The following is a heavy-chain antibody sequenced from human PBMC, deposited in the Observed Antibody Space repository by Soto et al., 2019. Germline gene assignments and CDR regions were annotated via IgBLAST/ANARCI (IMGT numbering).Heavy chain of an antibody. CDR3: ARSRARYSHDY. V-gene: IGHV4-31*03. CDR1: GGSISSSGYY. Sequence: QVQLQESGPGLVKPSQTLSLTCTVSGGSISSSGYYWSWIRQHPGKGLEWIGYIYYSGSTYYNPSLTRRVTIAVDTSKNQFSLKLSSVTAADTAVYYWARSRARYSHDYWGQGTLVTVSS. CDR2: IYYSGST. J-gene: IGHJ4*02. D-gene: IGHD5-18*01.